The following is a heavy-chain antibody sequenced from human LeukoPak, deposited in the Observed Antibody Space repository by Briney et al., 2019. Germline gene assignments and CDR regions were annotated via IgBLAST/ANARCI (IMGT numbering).Heavy chain of an antibody. CDR1: GYTFTDYY. D-gene: IGHD2-2*01. CDR2: INPNSGGT. J-gene: IGHJ4*02. Sequence: ASVKVSCKASGYTFTDYYMHRVRQAPGQGIEWMGWINPNSGGTNYAQKFQGRVTMTRDTSISTAYMELSGLRSDDTAVYYCARSSRYCSSTSCYFVQWGQGTLVTVSS. CDR3: ARSSRYCSSTSCYFVQ. V-gene: IGHV1-2*02.